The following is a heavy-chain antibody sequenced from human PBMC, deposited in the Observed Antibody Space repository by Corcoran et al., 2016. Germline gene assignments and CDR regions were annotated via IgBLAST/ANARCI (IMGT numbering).Heavy chain of an antibody. Sequence: QEQLVQSGAVVKKHAASVKVSCKASGYTFTGYYLHWVRQAPGQGLEWMGWINPNSGDTKYAQRFQGRVTMTRDTSITTAYMELSRLRSDDTAVYYCARDRRGMDVWGHGTKVTVSS. CDR3: ARDRRGMDV. V-gene: IGHV1-2*02. J-gene: IGHJ6*02. CDR2: INPNSGDT. CDR1: GYTFTGYY.